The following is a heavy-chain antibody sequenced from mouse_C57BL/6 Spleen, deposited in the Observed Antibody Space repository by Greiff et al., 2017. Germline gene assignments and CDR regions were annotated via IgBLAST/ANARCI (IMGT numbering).Heavy chain of an antibody. CDR1: GFTFSSYA. CDR3: TRDRGYYGEMDY. CDR2: ISSGGDYI. J-gene: IGHJ4*01. V-gene: IGHV5-9-1*02. D-gene: IGHD1-1*01. Sequence: LMESGEGLVKPGGSLKLSCAASGFTFSSYAMSWVRQTPEKRLEWVAYISSGGDYIYYADTVKGRFTISRDNARNTLYLQMSSLKSEDTAMYYCTRDRGYYGEMDYWGQGTSVTVSS.